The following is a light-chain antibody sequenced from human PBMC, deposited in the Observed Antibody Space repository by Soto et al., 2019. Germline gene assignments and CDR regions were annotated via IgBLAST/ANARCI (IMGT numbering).Light chain of an antibody. Sequence: EIVLTQSPATLSLSPGERAALSCRASQSVSSYLAWYQQKPGQAPRLLIYDASKRAPGIPARFTGSGSGTDFTLTISSLEPEDFAVYFCPQRSVWPSTFGGGTKVEI. CDR3: PQRSVWPST. CDR1: QSVSSY. J-gene: IGKJ4*01. V-gene: IGKV3-11*01. CDR2: DAS.